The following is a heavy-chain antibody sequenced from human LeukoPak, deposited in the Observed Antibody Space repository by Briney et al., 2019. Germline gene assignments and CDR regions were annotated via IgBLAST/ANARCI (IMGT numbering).Heavy chain of an antibody. CDR2: TGSTGVST. CDR3: AKDYCSGGSCYSIQRRRLLRDDAFDI. V-gene: IGHV3-23*01. CDR1: GFTFSSYA. D-gene: IGHD2-15*01. J-gene: IGHJ3*02. Sequence: PGGSLRLSCAASGFTFSSYAMNWVRQAPGKGLEWVSGTGSTGVSTFYADSVKGRFTISRDNSKNTLYLQMNSLRAEDTAVYYCAKDYCSGGSCYSIQRRRLLRDDAFDIWGQGTMVTVSS.